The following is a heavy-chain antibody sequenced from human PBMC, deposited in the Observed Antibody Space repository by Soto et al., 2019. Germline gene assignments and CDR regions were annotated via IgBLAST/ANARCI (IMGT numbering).Heavy chain of an antibody. Sequence: QVQLQESGPGLVKPSETLSLTCTVSGGSISSYYWSWIRQPPGKGLEWIGYIYDSGSTNYNPSLKRRVTISVDTSKNQFSLKLTSVTAADTAVYYCAREGFPSSFDYWGQGTLVTVSS. CDR3: AREGFPSSFDY. CDR2: IYDSGST. CDR1: GGSISSYY. J-gene: IGHJ4*02. V-gene: IGHV4-59*01. D-gene: IGHD3-10*01.